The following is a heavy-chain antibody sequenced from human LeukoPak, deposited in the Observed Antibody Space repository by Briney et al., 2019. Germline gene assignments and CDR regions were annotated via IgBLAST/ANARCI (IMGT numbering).Heavy chain of an antibody. V-gene: IGHV3-66*01. CDR1: GFTVSSNY. Sequence: GSLRLSCAASGFTVSSNYMSWVRQAPGKGLEWVSVIYSGGSTYYADSVKGRFTISRDNSKNTLYLQMNSLRAEDTAVYYCARDSHYYGSGSYANLLFNYWGQGTLVTVSS. CDR2: IYSGGST. CDR3: ARDSHYYGSGSYANLLFNY. D-gene: IGHD3-10*01. J-gene: IGHJ4*02.